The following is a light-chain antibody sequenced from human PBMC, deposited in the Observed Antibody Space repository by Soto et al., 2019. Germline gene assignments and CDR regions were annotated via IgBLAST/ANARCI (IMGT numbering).Light chain of an antibody. V-gene: IGKV3-11*01. CDR1: QSVSSY. J-gene: IGKJ2*01. CDR3: QQRSNWPPYT. CDR2: DAS. Sequence: EIVLTQSPATLSLSPGERATLSCRASQSVSSYLAWYQQKPGQAPRLLIYDASNRATGIPARFSGSGSGTDVTHNIITLEPEDFAVYYCQQRSNWPPYTLGQGTKLEIK.